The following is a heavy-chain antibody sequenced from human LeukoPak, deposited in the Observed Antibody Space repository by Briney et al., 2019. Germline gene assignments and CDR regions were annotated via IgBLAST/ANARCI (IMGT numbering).Heavy chain of an antibody. J-gene: IGHJ4*02. V-gene: IGHV3-23*01. CDR1: GFTFSFYA. CDR3: ARESFYVSGVDY. Sequence: SGGSLRLSCAASGFTFSFYAMSWVRQAPGKGLEWVSGITNSGGSTFYADSVKGRFTISRDNSKNTPYLQMNSLRAEDTAVYYCARESFYVSGVDYWGQGTLVTVSS. D-gene: IGHD3-16*01. CDR2: ITNSGGST.